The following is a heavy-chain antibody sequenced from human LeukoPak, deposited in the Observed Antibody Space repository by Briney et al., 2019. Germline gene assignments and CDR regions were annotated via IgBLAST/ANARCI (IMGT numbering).Heavy chain of an antibody. CDR1: GYTFTGYY. CDR3: AREGSGYTYGRGSYFDY. D-gene: IGHD5-18*01. J-gene: IGHJ4*01. CDR2: INPNSGDT. V-gene: IGHV1-2*06. Sequence: ASVKVSCKASGYTFTGYYMHWVRQAPGQGLEWMGRINPNSGDTNFAQKFQGRVTMTRDTSISTAYMDLSGLRPDGTAVYYCAREGSGYTYGRGSYFDYWGHGILVTVSS.